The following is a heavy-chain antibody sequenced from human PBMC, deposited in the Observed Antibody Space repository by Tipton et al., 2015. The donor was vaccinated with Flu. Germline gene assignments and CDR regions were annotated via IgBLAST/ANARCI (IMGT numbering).Heavy chain of an antibody. CDR2: IHHGGST. Sequence: GLVKPSETLSLTCAVSGYSISSDYYWGWIRQPPGKGLEWIASIHHGGSTYYNPSLESRVRISVDTAKNRFSLKLTSVTAADTAFYFCAREDMATLTDYFDFWGRGTLVTVSS. D-gene: IGHD5-24*01. CDR1: GYSISSDYY. J-gene: IGHJ4*02. CDR3: AREDMATLTDYFDF. V-gene: IGHV4-38-2*02.